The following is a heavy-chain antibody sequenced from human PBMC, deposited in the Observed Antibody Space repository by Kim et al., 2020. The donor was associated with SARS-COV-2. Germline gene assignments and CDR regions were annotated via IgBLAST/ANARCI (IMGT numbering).Heavy chain of an antibody. J-gene: IGHJ6*01. CDR3: AKSVAGGGYHYYGMDV. CDR1: GFSFRSYG. Sequence: GGSLRLSCAASGFSFRSYGMSWVRQAPGKGLEWISTIRSNGDSTYYADSVKGRSTISRDNSKNTLSLQMNSLRAEDTAVYFCAKSVAGGGYHYYGMDVWG. V-gene: IGHV3-23*01. CDR2: IRSNGDST. D-gene: IGHD3-16*01.